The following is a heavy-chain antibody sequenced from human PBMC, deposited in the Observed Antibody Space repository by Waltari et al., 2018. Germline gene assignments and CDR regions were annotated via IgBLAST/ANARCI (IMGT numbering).Heavy chain of an antibody. V-gene: IGHV1-3*01. J-gene: IGHJ6*02. CDR3: ARVQAYYGMDV. Sequence: QVQLVQSGAEVKKPGASVKVSCKASGYTFTSYAMHWVRQAPGQRLEWMGWINAGNGNTKYSQKFQGRVTITRDTSASTAYMELSSLRSEDTAVYYCARVQAYYGMDVWGQGTTVIVSS. CDR1: GYTFTSYA. CDR2: INAGNGNT.